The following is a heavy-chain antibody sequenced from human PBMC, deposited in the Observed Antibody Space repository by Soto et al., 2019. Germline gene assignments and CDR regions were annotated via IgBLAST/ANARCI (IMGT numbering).Heavy chain of an antibody. V-gene: IGHV1-18*01. Sequence: QVQLVQSGAEVKKPGASVKVSCKASGYTFTSYGISWVRQAPGQGLERMGWISAYNGNTNYAQKLQGRVTMTIDTSTSTAYMELRSLRSDDTAVYYCARVHLPLVGATGGDYWGQGTLGTVSS. D-gene: IGHD1-26*01. CDR2: ISAYNGNT. J-gene: IGHJ4*02. CDR1: GYTFTSYG. CDR3: ARVHLPLVGATGGDY.